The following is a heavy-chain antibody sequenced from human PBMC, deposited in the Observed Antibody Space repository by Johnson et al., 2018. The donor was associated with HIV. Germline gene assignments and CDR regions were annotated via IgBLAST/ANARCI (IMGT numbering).Heavy chain of an antibody. CDR1: GFTFDDYA. V-gene: IGHV3-9*01. Sequence: EVQLLESGGGLVQPGRSLRLSCAASGFTFDDYAMHWVRQAPGKGLEWVSGISWNSGSIGYADSVKGRFTISRDNAKNSLYLQMNSLRAEDTAVYYCAREDTMIVMADRAFDIWGQGTMVTVSS. D-gene: IGHD3-22*01. CDR2: ISWNSGSI. CDR3: AREDTMIVMADRAFDI. J-gene: IGHJ3*02.